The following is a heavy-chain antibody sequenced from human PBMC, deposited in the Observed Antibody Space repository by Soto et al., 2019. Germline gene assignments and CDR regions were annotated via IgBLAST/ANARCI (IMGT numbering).Heavy chain of an antibody. Sequence: ASVKVSCKVSGYTLTELSMHWVRQAPGKGLEWMGGFDPEDGETIYAQKFQGRVTMTEDTSTDTAYMELSSLRSEDTAVYYCATFADYVWGSYRFDFWGQGTLVTVSS. CDR1: GYTLTELS. CDR3: ATFADYVWGSYRFDF. D-gene: IGHD3-16*02. CDR2: FDPEDGET. J-gene: IGHJ4*02. V-gene: IGHV1-24*01.